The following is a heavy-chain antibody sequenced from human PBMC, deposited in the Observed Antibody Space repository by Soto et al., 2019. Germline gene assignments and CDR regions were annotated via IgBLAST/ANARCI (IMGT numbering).Heavy chain of an antibody. CDR2: ISYDGSNK. V-gene: IGHV3-30-3*01. CDR3: ARVQKQGYCSGGSCYSNYYGMDV. CDR1: GFTFSSYA. D-gene: IGHD2-15*01. Sequence: GGSLRLSCAASGFTFSSYAMHWVRQAPGKGLEWVAVISYDGSNKYYADSVKGRFTISRDNSKNTLYLQMNSLRAEDTAVYYCARVQKQGYCSGGSCYSNYYGMDVWGQGTTVTVSS. J-gene: IGHJ6*02.